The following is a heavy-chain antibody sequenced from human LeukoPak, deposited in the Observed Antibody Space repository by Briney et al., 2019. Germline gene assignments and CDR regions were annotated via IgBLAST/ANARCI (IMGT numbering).Heavy chain of an antibody. D-gene: IGHD5-18*01. CDR1: GFTFGSHG. Sequence: GGSLRLSCEASGFTFGSHGMYWVRQAPGQGLEWVAGIFGSGGSPHYSDPVKGRFTISRDNSRNTVYLQINSLRAKDTAVYYCGKPTVGYSSGQKPAWPVDYWGQGTLVTVSS. V-gene: IGHV3-23*01. J-gene: IGHJ4*02. CDR3: GKPTVGYSSGQKPAWPVDY. CDR2: IFGSGGSP.